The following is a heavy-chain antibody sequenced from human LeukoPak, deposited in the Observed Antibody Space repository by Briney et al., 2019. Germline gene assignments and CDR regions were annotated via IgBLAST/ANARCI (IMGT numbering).Heavy chain of an antibody. CDR3: ARGGYCTNGVCHHPLQYYYYALDV. CDR1: GYSFTTYW. J-gene: IGHJ6*02. CDR2: MYPGESDI. V-gene: IGHV5-51*01. D-gene: IGHD2-8*01. Sequence: GESLKISCMGSGYSFTTYWIGWVRQMPGKGLEWMGIMYPGESDIRYNPTFEGQVTISADKSTSTAYLQSSSLNASDTAMYYCARGGYCTNGVCHHPLQYYYYALDVWGQGTTVTASS.